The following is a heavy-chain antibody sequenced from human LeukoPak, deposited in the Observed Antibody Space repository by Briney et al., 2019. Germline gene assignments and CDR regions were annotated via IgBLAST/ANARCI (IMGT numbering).Heavy chain of an antibody. J-gene: IGHJ3*02. CDR3: ARDLTMVRGAFDI. CDR2: ISSSSSTI. CDR1: GFTFSSYS. V-gene: IGHV3-48*01. D-gene: IGHD3-10*01. Sequence: GGSLRLSCAASGFTFSSYSMNWVRQAPGKGLEWVSYISSSSSTIYYADSVKGRFTISRDNAKNSLYLQMNSLRAEDTAVYYCARDLTMVRGAFDIWGQGTMVTVSS.